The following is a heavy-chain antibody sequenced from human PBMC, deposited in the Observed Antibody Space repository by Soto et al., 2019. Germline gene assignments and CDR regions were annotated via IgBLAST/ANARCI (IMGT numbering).Heavy chain of an antibody. J-gene: IGHJ5*02. D-gene: IGHD3-3*02. V-gene: IGHV1-69*06. CDR3: ARSPQTHLTPIQLPYWFDP. CDR1: GGTFSSYA. Sequence: GASVKVSCKASGGTFSSYAISWVRQAPGQGLGWMGGIIPISGTANYAQKFQGRVTITADKSTSTAYMELSSLRSEDTAVYYCARSPQTHLTPIQLPYWFDPCGQGTLVTVSS. CDR2: IIPISGTA.